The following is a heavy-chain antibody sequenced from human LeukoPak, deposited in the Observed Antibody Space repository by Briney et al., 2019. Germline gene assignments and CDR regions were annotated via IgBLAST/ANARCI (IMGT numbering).Heavy chain of an antibody. V-gene: IGHV5-51*01. CDR1: GYSFTSYW. J-gene: IGHJ5*02. CDR2: IYPGDSDT. CDR3: ARHRTNIAVAGTCWFDP. Sequence: GESLKISCKGSGYSFTSYWIGWVRQMPGKGLEWMGIIYPGDSDTRYRPSFQGQVTISADKSISTAYLQWSSLKASDTAMYYCARHRTNIAVAGTCWFDPWGQGTLVTVSS. D-gene: IGHD6-19*01.